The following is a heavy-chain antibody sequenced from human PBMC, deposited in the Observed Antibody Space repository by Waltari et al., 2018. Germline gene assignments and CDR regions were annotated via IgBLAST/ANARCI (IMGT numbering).Heavy chain of an antibody. D-gene: IGHD1-26*01. CDR3: AGRHSGSYWGYFDY. CDR1: GGSISSGSYY. J-gene: IGHJ4*02. Sequence: TLSLTCTVSGGSISSGSYYWSWIRQPAGKGLEWIGRIYTSGSTNYNPSLKSRVTISVDTSKNQFSLKLSSVTAADTAVYYCAGRHSGSYWGYFDYWGQGTLVTVSS. V-gene: IGHV4-61*02. CDR2: IYTSGST.